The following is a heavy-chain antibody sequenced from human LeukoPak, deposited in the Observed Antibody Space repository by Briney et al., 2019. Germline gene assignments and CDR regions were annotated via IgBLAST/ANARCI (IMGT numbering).Heavy chain of an antibody. J-gene: IGHJ3*02. D-gene: IGHD6-19*01. CDR3: ARRGGSSGWGDFDI. Sequence: GGSLRLSCAASGFTFNSYWMNWVRQAPGKGLEWVSSISGSGDATFYADSVKGRFTISRDNSKNTLYLQMNSLSREDTAVYYCARRGGSSGWGDFDIWGQGTMVTVSS. CDR1: GFTFNSYW. V-gene: IGHV3-23*01. CDR2: ISGSGDAT.